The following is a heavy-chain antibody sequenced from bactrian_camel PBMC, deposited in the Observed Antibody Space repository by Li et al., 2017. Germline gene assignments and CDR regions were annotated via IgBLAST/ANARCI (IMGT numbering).Heavy chain of an antibody. D-gene: IGHD3*01. CDR1: GYTYDTYC. J-gene: IGHJ4*01. Sequence: HVQLVESGGGSVQSGGSLRLSCAARGYTYDTYCMGWFRQAPGKEREAVGTIAHGGSTSVPDSMKGRFLISKDSSKNRLYLQMNSLKPDDTAIYYCALAARNEGCWSGLHTVDFPHWGQGTQVTVS. V-gene: IGHV3S53*01. CDR3: ALAARNEGCWSGLHTVDFPH. CDR2: IAHGGST.